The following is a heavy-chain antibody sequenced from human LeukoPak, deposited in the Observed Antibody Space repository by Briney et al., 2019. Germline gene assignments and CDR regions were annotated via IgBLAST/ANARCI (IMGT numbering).Heavy chain of an antibody. Sequence: PGGSLRLSCAASGFTFSGYWMSWVRQAPGKGLEWVANIKQDGSNKYYVDSVKGRFTISRDNAKNSLYLQMNSLRAEDTAVYYCARDRIAAGNWFDPWGQGTLVTVSS. J-gene: IGHJ5*02. V-gene: IGHV3-7*01. CDR2: IKQDGSNK. CDR1: GFTFSGYW. D-gene: IGHD6-13*01. CDR3: ARDRIAAGNWFDP.